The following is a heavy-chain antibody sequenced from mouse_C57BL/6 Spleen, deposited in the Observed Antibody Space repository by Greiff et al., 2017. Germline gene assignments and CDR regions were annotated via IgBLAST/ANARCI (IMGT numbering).Heavy chain of an antibody. Sequence: EVKLVESGGGLVQPGGSMKLSCVASGFTFSNYWMNWVRQSPEKGLEWVAQIRLKADNYSTHYAESVKGMFTISRDDSKSSLYMQMNNLRAEDTGIYYCTDYDYELAYWGQGTLVTVSA. D-gene: IGHD2-4*01. CDR3: TDYDYELAY. V-gene: IGHV6-3*01. CDR2: IRLKADNYST. J-gene: IGHJ3*01. CDR1: GFTFSNYW.